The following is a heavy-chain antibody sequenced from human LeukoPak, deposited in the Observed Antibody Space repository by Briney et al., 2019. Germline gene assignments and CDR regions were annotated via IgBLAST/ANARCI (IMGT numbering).Heavy chain of an antibody. CDR3: ARDRHDYGDYPGRN. D-gene: IGHD4-17*01. CDR2: ISAYNGNT. J-gene: IGHJ4*02. CDR1: GYTFTSYG. V-gene: IGHV1-18*01. Sequence: ASVKVSCKASGYTFTSYGISWVRQAPGQGLEWMGWISAYNGNTNYAQKLQGRVTMTTDTSTSTACMELRSLRSDDTAVYYCARDRHDYGDYPGRNWGQGTLVTVSS.